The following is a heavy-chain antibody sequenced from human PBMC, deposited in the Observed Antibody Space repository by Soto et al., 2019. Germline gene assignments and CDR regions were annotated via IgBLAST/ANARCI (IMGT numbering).Heavy chain of an antibody. V-gene: IGHV1-69*06. CDR3: ARGIRARTTLTPAEFDP. D-gene: IGHD4-4*01. CDR1: GATFSSYA. CDR2: IDHKFGTE. Sequence: SVKVSFKASGATFSSYAISWVRQAPGQGLEWMGGIDHKFGTENYAQKFQGRVTITADKSTSTAYMELSNLRSEDTAVYYCARGIRARTTLTPAEFDPWGQGTLVTVSS. J-gene: IGHJ5*02.